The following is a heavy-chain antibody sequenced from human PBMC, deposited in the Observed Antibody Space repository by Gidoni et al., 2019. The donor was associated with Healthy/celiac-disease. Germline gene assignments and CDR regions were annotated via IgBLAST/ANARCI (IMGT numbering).Heavy chain of an antibody. CDR3: ARDSTAMVTLDY. CDR1: GFTFSSYA. D-gene: IGHD5-18*01. Sequence: QVQLVESGGGVVQPGRSLRLSCAASGFTFSSYAMHWVRQAPGKGLEWVAVISYDGSNKYYADSVKGRFTISRDNSKNTLYLQMNSLRAEDTAVYYCARDSTAMVTLDYWGQGTLVTVSS. CDR2: ISYDGSNK. J-gene: IGHJ4*02. V-gene: IGHV3-30-3*01.